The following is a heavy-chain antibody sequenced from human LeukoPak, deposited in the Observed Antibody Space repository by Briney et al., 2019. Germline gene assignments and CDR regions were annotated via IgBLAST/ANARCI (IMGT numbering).Heavy chain of an antibody. CDR3: AREGGRITGSRDAFDI. CDR2: IYYSGTT. D-gene: IGHD1-20*01. CDR1: GGSMINYY. J-gene: IGHJ3*02. V-gene: IGHV4-59*01. Sequence: PSETLSLTCTVSGGSMINYYWSWIRQPPGQGLEWIGYIYYSGTTDYNPSVKSRVSMSVDTSKNQFSLRLRSVTAADTAVYYCAREGGRITGSRDAFDIWGQGTMVTVSS.